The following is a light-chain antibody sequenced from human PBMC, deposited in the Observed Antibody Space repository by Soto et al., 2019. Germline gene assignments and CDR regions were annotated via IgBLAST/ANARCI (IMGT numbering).Light chain of an antibody. J-gene: IGKJ1*01. CDR2: AAS. Sequence: DLQITQSPSSLSASVGDRVTITCRASQSISSYLNWYQQKPGKAPKLLIYAASSLQSGVPSRFSGSGSGTDFTLTISSLQPEDFATYYCLQSYSTPVTFGPGPKVDIK. V-gene: IGKV1-39*01. CDR3: LQSYSTPVT. CDR1: QSISSY.